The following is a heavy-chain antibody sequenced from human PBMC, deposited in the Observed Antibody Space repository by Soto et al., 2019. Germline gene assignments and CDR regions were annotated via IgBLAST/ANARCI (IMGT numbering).Heavy chain of an antibody. J-gene: IGHJ4*02. V-gene: IGHV2-5*02. CDR1: GFSLSTSGVG. D-gene: IGHD2-15*01. CDR2: IYWDDDK. Sequence: QITLKESGPTLVKPTQTLTLTCTFSGFSLSTSGVGVGWIRQPPGKALEWLALIYWDDDKRYSPSLKSRLTXTKXTSKNQVVLTMTNMDPVDTATYYCAHRVYVAYFDYWGQGTLVTVSS. CDR3: AHRVYVAYFDY.